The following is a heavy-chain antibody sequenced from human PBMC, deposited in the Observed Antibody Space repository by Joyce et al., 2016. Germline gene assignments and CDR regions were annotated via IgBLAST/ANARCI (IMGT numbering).Heavy chain of an antibody. Sequence: EVQLVESGGGLVQPGGSLRRSCAASGFSFRSCSMNWVRQGQGKGLECVSYIIIISSHMYYTDSMNGRFTSSRDNAKKSRYLQMNSLRAEDTAVYYCARAGPEDFAEVPAVRSFDYWGQGALVTVSS. CDR3: ARAGPEDFAEVPAVRSFDY. CDR2: IIIISSHM. J-gene: IGHJ4*02. V-gene: IGHV3-48*04. D-gene: IGHD2-2*01. CDR1: GFSFRSCS.